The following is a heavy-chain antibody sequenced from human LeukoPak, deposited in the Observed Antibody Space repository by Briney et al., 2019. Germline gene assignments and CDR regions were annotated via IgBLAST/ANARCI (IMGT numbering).Heavy chain of an antibody. J-gene: IGHJ4*02. CDR3: ARRKGYSSSWYVIKGYFDY. CDR2: INHSGNT. CDR1: GGSFSGYY. V-gene: IGHV4-34*01. D-gene: IGHD6-13*01. Sequence: SETLSLTCAVYGGSFSGYYWSWIRQPPGKGLEWIGEINHSGNTNYNPSLKSRVTISVDTSKNQFSLKLSSVTAADTAVYYCARRKGYSSSWYVIKGYFDYWGQGALVTVSS.